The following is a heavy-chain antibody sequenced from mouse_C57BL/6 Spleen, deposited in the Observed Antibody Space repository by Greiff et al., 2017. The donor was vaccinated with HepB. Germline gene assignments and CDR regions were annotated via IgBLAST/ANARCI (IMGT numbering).Heavy chain of an antibody. CDR2: INPGSGGT. J-gene: IGHJ2*01. Sequence: QVQLKESGAELVRPGTSVKVSCKASGYAFTNYLIEWVKQRPGQGLEWIGVINPGSGGTNYNEKFKGKATLTADKSSSTAYMQLSSLTSEDSAVYFCARGRAGDDYWGQGTTLTVSS. CDR1: GYAFTNYL. V-gene: IGHV1-54*01. CDR3: ARGRAGDDY. D-gene: IGHD3-3*01.